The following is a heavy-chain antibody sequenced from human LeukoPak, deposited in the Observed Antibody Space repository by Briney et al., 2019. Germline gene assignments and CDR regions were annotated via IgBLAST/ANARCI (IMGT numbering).Heavy chain of an antibody. CDR1: GFTFSSYS. CDR2: ISSSSSYI. CDR3: ARDGEPGRFDP. V-gene: IGHV3-21*01. J-gene: IGHJ5*02. Sequence: GGSLRLSCAASGFTFSSYSMNWVRQAPGKGLEWVSSISSSSSYIYYADSVKGRFTISRDNAKNSLYLQMNSLRAEDTAVYYCARDGEPGRFDPWGQGTLVTVSS. D-gene: IGHD1-14*01.